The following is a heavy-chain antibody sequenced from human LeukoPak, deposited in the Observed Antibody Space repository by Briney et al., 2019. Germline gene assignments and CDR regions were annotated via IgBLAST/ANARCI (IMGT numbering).Heavy chain of an antibody. V-gene: IGHV4-34*01. D-gene: IGHD3-3*01. J-gene: IGHJ2*01. CDR2: INHSGST. CDR1: GGSFSGYY. CDR3: ARNPPHYDFWSDQRYFDL. Sequence: SETLSLTCAVYGGSFSGYYWSWIRQPPGKGLEWIGEINHSGSTNYNPSLKSRVTISVDTSKNQFSLKLSSVTAADTAVYYCARNPPHYDFWSDQRYFDLWGRGTLVTVSS.